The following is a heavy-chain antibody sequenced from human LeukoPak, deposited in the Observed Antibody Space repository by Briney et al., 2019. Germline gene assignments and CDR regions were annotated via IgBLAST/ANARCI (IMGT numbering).Heavy chain of an antibody. CDR3: ARAASSSWYDNYYYMDV. D-gene: IGHD6-13*01. V-gene: IGHV4-30-2*01. J-gene: IGHJ6*03. Sequence: SETLSLTCTVSGGSISSGGYYWSWIRQPPGKGLEWIGYIYHSGSTYYNPSLKSRVTISVDRSKNQFSLKLSSVTAADTAVYYCARAASSSWYDNYYYMDVWGKGTTVTVSS. CDR1: GGSISSGGYY. CDR2: IYHSGST.